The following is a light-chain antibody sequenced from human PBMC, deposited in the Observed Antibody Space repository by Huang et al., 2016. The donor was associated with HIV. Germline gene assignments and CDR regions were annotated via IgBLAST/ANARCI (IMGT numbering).Light chain of an antibody. Sequence: EIVLPQSPATLSLSPGERATLSCRASQTVSSYLAWYQQKPGQAPRLLIYEASNRATGIPARFSGSGSGTDFTLTISSLEPEDFAVYYCQLRSTWPGDTFGGGTKVEIK. V-gene: IGKV3-11*01. CDR3: QLRSTWPGDT. CDR2: EAS. CDR1: QTVSSY. J-gene: IGKJ4*01.